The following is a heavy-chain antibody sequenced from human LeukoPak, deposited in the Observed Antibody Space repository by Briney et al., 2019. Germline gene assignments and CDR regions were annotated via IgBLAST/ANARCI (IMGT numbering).Heavy chain of an antibody. CDR1: GFTFSSYA. CDR3: AKKKALDFDY. Sequence: GGSLRLSCAASGFTFSSYAMSWVRQAPGKGLEWVSAISDSGGSTYYADSEKGRFTISRDNSKNTLYLQMNSLRAEDTAVYYCAKKKALDFDYWGQGTLVTVSS. J-gene: IGHJ4*02. V-gene: IGHV3-23*01. CDR2: ISDSGGST.